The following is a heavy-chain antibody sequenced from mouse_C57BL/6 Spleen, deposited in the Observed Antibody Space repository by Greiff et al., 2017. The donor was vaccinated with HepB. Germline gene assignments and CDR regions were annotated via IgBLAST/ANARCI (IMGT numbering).Heavy chain of an antibody. CDR1: GYTFPSYD. V-gene: IGHV1-85*01. D-gene: IGHD1-1*01. Sequence: QVQLQQSGPELVKPGASVKLSCKASGYTFPSYDINWVKQRPGQGLEWIGWIYPRDGSTKYNEKFKGKATLTVDTSSSTAYMELHSLTSEDSAVYFCARAPYYYGSSFLYWYVDVWGTGTTVTVSS. CDR2: IYPRDGST. CDR3: ARAPYYYGSSFLYWYVDV. J-gene: IGHJ1*03.